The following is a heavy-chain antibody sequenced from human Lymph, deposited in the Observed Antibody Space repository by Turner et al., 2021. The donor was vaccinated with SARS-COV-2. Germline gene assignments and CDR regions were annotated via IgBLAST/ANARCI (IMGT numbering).Heavy chain of an antibody. V-gene: IGHV1-8*01. D-gene: IGHD1-26*01. CDR1: GYTFTSYD. CDR2: MNPNSGNT. CDR3: ARGRYSGGGMDV. Sequence: QVQLVQSGAEVKKPGASVKVSCKASGYTFTSYDINWVRQATGQGLEWMGGMNPNSGNTGYAQKFQGRVTMTRNISISTAYMELSTLRSEDTAVYYCARGRYSGGGMDVWGQGTTVTVSS. J-gene: IGHJ6*02.